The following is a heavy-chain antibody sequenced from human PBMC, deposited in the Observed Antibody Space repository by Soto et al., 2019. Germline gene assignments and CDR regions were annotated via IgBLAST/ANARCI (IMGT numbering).Heavy chain of an antibody. Sequence: GGSLRLSCAASGFTFSSYSMNWVRQAPGKGLEWVSSISSSSSYIYYADSVKGRFTISRDNAKNSLYLQMNSLRAEDTAVYYCARADCSSTSCDYYGRDVWGQGTTVSVSS. CDR1: GFTFSSYS. J-gene: IGHJ6*02. CDR2: ISSSSSYI. CDR3: ARADCSSTSCDYYGRDV. D-gene: IGHD2-2*01. V-gene: IGHV3-21*01.